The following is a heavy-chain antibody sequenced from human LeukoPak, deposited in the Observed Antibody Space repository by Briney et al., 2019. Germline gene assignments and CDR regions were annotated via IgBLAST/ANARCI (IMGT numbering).Heavy chain of an antibody. V-gene: IGHV1-69*04. Sequence: GASVKVSCKASGGTFSSYAISWVRQAPGQGLEWMGRIIPTLEIANYAQKFQGRITITADKSTSTAYMELSSLRSEDTAVYYCARGDGYNFWLVGYWGQGTLVTVSS. D-gene: IGHD5-24*01. CDR2: IIPTLEIA. CDR3: ARGDGYNFWLVGY. J-gene: IGHJ4*02. CDR1: GGTFSSYA.